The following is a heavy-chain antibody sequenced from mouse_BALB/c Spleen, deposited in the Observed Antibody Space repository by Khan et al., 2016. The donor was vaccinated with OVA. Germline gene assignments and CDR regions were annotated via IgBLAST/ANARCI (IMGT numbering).Heavy chain of an antibody. CDR1: GYSFTGYN. J-gene: IGHJ4*01. Sequence: VQLQQSGPELVKPGASVKISCKASGYSFTGYNMNWVKQSNGKSLEWIGHIDPSYGGYSHNKKFKGKATLTVDLSSSLAYMQLQSLTSENSAVYYCARRNGNYAMDYWGQGTSVTVSS. V-gene: IGHV1-39*01. CDR2: IDPSYGGY. CDR3: ARRNGNYAMDY.